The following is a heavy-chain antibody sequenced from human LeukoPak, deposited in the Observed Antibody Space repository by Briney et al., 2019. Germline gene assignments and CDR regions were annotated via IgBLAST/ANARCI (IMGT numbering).Heavy chain of an antibody. CDR3: ARADYDTSASTRKQIDY. CDR1: GYSFTNYD. D-gene: IGHD3-22*01. V-gene: IGHV1-8*01. J-gene: IGHJ4*02. CDR2: MNPNSGNT. Sequence: ASVKVSRKASGYSFTNYDINWVRQATGQGLEWMGWMNPNSGNTAYAQKFQGRVTMTRNTSISTAYMELSSLKSEDTAVYFCARADYDTSASTRKQIDYWGQGTLVTVSS.